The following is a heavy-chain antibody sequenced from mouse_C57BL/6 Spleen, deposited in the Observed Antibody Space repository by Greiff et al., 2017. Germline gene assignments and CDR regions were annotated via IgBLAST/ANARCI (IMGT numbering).Heavy chain of an antibody. V-gene: IGHV2-5*01. CDR1: GFSLTSYG. CDR3: AKNTDYYGSRGDWYFDV. CDR2: IWRGGST. J-gene: IGHJ1*03. Sequence: VQLQQSGPGLVQPSQSLSITCTVSGFSLTSYGVHWVRQSPGKGLEWLGVIWRGGSTDYNAAFMSRLSITKDNSKSQVFFKMNSLQADDTAIYYCAKNTDYYGSRGDWYFDVWGTGTTVTVSS. D-gene: IGHD1-1*01.